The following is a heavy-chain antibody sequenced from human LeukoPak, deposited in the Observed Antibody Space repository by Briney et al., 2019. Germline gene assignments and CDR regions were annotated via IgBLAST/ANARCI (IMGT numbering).Heavy chain of an antibody. V-gene: IGHV4-39*07. CDR2: IYYSGST. J-gene: IGHJ4*02. CDR3: AGQGGWGPRKIYDPLAFDY. CDR1: GGSISSSSYY. Sequence: PSETLSLTCTVSGGSISSSSYYWGWLRQPPGKGLEWIGSIYYSGSTYYNPSLKSRVTISVDTSKNQFSLKLSSVTAADTAVYYCAGQGGWGPRKIYDPLAFDYWGQGTLVTVSS. D-gene: IGHD3-22*01.